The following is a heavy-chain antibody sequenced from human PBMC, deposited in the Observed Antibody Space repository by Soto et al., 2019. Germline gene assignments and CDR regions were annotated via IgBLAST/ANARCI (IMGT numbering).Heavy chain of an antibody. Sequence: PSETLSLTCTVSGGSVIIYYWNWIRQPPGKGLEWIGYIFYTGSTSYNPSLKSRVTISVDTSKNLFSLRLSSVTAADTAVYYCARESKDGYNNGGLDFWGRGTLVTVSS. CDR1: GGSVIIYY. D-gene: IGHD4-4*01. J-gene: IGHJ4*02. V-gene: IGHV4-59*02. CDR2: IFYTGST. CDR3: ARESKDGYNNGGLDF.